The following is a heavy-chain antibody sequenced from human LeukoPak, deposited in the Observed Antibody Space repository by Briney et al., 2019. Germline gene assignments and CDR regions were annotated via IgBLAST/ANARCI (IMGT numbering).Heavy chain of an antibody. D-gene: IGHD3-10*01. J-gene: IGHJ4*02. V-gene: IGHV3-7*01. CDR1: GFTFSNYW. Sequence: SGGSLRLSCAASGFTFSNYWMSWVRQAPGKGLEWVANIKQDGSEKYYIDFVKGRFTISRDNAKNSLYLQMNSLRVEEAAVYYCASMKGSGTYSSFDFWGQGTLVTVSS. CDR2: IKQDGSEK. CDR3: ASMKGSGTYSSFDF.